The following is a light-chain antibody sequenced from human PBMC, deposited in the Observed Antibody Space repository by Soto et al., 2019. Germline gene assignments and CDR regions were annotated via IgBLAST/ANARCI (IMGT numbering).Light chain of an antibody. CDR3: QPYHSCPTRT. CDR1: QRVSSN. J-gene: IGKJ1*01. V-gene: IGKV3D-15*01. Sequence: EIVMTQSPTILSASPGKRATLSCRARQRVSSNLAWYQQKPGQAPRLXXYGVYTRAHGIPARFSGSGSGTELTLTISSLQPEDFAVYAYQPYHSCPTRTFGPGTKVDIK. CDR2: GVY.